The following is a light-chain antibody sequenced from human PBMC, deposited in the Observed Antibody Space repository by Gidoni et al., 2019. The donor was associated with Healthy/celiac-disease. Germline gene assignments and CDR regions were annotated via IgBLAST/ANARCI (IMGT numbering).Light chain of an antibody. CDR3: QQYNSYPWT. J-gene: IGKJ1*01. V-gene: IGKV1-5*01. CDR2: DAS. Sequence: DIQSTQSPSTLSASVGDRVTITCRASQSISSWLAWYQQKPGKAPKLLIYDASSLESGVPSRFSGSGSGTDFTLTISSLQPDDFATYYCQQYNSYPWTFGQGTKVEIQ. CDR1: QSISSW.